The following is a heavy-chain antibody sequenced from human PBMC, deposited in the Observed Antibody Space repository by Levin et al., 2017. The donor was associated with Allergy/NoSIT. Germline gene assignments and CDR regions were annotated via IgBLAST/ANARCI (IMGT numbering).Heavy chain of an antibody. D-gene: IGHD6-19*01. V-gene: IGHV3-30*18. CDR1: GFTFSNYG. CDR3: AKDSSGWSADYYFDH. J-gene: IGHJ4*02. CDR2: ISYDGGDK. Sequence: PGASVKVSCAASGFTFSNYGMHWVRQAPGKGLEWVAVISYDGGDKKYADSVKGRFTISRDNSKNTLYLQMNSLRAEDTAVYYCAKDSSGWSADYYFDHWGQGTLVTVSS.